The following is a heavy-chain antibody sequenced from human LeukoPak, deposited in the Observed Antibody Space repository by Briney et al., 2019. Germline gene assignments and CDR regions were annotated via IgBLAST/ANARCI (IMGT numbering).Heavy chain of an antibody. D-gene: IGHD2-8*01. Sequence: PSETLSLTCTVSSGSIRSSSYYWGWIRQPPGKGLEWIGSIFYSGSTYYNPSLKSRVTMSVDTSKNQFSLRLSSVTAADTAVYYCATANFYFQYWGQGTLVTVSS. V-gene: IGHV4-39*01. J-gene: IGHJ1*01. CDR2: IFYSGST. CDR1: SGSIRSSSYY. CDR3: ATANFYFQY.